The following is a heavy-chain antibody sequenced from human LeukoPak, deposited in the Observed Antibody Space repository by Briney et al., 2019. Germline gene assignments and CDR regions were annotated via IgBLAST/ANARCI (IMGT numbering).Heavy chain of an antibody. V-gene: IGHV4-39*01. CDR1: GGSISSSSYY. Sequence: NTSETLSLTCTVSGGSISSSSYYWGWIRQPPGKGLEWIGSMYYSGSTYYNPSLKSRVTISVDTSKNQFSLELTSVTAADTAVYYCARHSGSYLKSALHIWGQGTMVTVSS. CDR3: ARHSGSYLKSALHI. CDR2: MYYSGST. D-gene: IGHD1-26*01. J-gene: IGHJ3*02.